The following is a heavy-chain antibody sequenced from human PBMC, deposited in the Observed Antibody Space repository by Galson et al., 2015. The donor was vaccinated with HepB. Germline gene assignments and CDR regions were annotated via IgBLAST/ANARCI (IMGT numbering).Heavy chain of an antibody. CDR1: GASISSSSYY. J-gene: IGHJ4*02. Sequence: ETLSLTCTVSGASISSSSYYWGWVRQPPGKGLEWIGNIYYSGSTYYNPSLKSRVTISVDTSKNQLSLKLTSVTAADTAVYYCARHTGHTATDYWGQGALITVSS. D-gene: IGHD5-18*01. CDR2: IYYSGST. V-gene: IGHV4-39*01. CDR3: ARHTGHTATDY.